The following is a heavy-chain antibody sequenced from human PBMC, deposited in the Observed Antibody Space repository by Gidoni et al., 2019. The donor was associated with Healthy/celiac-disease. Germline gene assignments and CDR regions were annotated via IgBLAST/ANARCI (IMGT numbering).Heavy chain of an antibody. CDR1: GFTFSSDG. CDR2: ISYDGRNK. V-gene: IGHV3-30*18. Sequence: QVQLVESGGGVVQPGRSLRLSCAASGFTFSSDGMHWVRPAPGPGLEWVAVISYDGRNKYYADSVKGRFTISRDNSKNTLYLQMNSLRAEDTAVYYCAKDVVRGVTHYYYYGMDVWGQGTTVTVSS. D-gene: IGHD3-10*01. J-gene: IGHJ6*02. CDR3: AKDVVRGVTHYYYYGMDV.